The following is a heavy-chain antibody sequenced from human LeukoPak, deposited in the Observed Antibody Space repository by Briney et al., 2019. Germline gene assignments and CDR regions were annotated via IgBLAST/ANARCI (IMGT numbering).Heavy chain of an antibody. V-gene: IGHV1-69*13. CDR1: GGTFSSYA. CDR2: IVPIFGTA. CDR3: ARDGYYYDSSGYFFDY. D-gene: IGHD3-22*01. Sequence: SVKVSCKASGGTFSSYAISWVRQAPGQGLEWMGGIVPIFGTANYAQKFQGRVTITADESTSTAYMELSSLRSEDTAVYYCARDGYYYDSSGYFFDYWGQGTLVTVSS. J-gene: IGHJ4*02.